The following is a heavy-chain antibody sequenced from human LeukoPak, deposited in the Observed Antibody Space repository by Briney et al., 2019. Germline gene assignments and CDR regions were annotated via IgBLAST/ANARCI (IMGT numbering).Heavy chain of an antibody. J-gene: IGHJ4*02. V-gene: IGHV3-30*04. Sequence: GRSLRLSCAASGFTFSTYAMHWVRQAPGKGLEWVAVISYDGSSKYYADSVKGRFTISRDNSKNTLYLQMNSLRAEDTAVYYCARDFKMGYYDSSGYGPGDYWGQGTLVTVSS. CDR2: ISYDGSSK. D-gene: IGHD3-22*01. CDR1: GFTFSTYA. CDR3: ARDFKMGYYDSSGYGPGDY.